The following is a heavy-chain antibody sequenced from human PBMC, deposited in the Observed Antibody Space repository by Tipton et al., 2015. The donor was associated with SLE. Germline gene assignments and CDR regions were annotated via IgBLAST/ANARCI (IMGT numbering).Heavy chain of an antibody. V-gene: IGHV3-9*01. CDR2: ISWNSGSI. CDR3: ARGGEGGATPFDY. Sequence: SLRLSCAASGFTFDDYAMHWVRQAPGKGLEWVSGISWNSGSIGYADSVKGRFTISRDNAKNSLYLQMNSLRAEDTAVYYCARGGEGGATPFDYWGQGTLVTVSS. J-gene: IGHJ4*02. CDR1: GFTFDDYA. D-gene: IGHD1-26*01.